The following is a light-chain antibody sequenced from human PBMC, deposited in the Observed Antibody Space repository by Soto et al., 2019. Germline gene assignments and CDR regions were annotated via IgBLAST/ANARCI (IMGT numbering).Light chain of an antibody. J-gene: IGLJ2*01. CDR2: EDS. CDR3: CSYAGSDTFVL. V-gene: IGLV2-23*01. Sequence: QSALTQPASVSGSPGQSISISCTGTSSDVGRYNLVSWYQQHPGKAPKLVIYEDSERPSGISNRFSGSKSGNTASLTISGLQAEDEADYYCCSYAGSDTFVLFGGGTKVTVL. CDR1: SSDVGRYNL.